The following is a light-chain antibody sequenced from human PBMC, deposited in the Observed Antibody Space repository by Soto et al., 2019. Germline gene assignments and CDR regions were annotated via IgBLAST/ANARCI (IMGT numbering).Light chain of an antibody. CDR2: EVS. CDR1: SSDVGGYNF. CDR3: SSYAGSNNPFV. Sequence: QSALTQPPSASGSPGQSFTISCTGTSSDVGGYNFVSWYQQYPGKAPKLMIYEVSKRPSGVPDRFSGSKSGNTASLTVSGLQAEDEADYYCSSYAGSNNPFVFGTGTKLTVL. J-gene: IGLJ1*01. V-gene: IGLV2-8*01.